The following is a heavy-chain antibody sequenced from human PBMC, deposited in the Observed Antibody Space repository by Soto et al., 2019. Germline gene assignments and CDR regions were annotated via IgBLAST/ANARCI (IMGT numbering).Heavy chain of an antibody. Sequence: EVRLVESGGGLIQPGKSLRLSCVASGFSVSANYMTWVRQAPGKGLEWVSVIHGGGNTYYADSVEGRFTISRDDSKNIVHLQMESLRADDTAVYYRAKVRYEYLWGSYRSTGNFDSWGQGALVTVSS. CDR2: IHGGGNT. CDR1: GFSVSANY. J-gene: IGHJ4*02. CDR3: AKVRYEYLWGSYRSTGNFDS. D-gene: IGHD3-16*02. V-gene: IGHV3-53*01.